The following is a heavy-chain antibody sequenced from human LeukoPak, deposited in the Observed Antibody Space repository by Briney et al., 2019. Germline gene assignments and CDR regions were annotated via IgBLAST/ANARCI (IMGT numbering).Heavy chain of an antibody. CDR2: IKQDGSEK. Sequence: GGSLRLSCAASGFTFSSYWMSWVRQAPGKGLEWVANIKQDGSEKYYVDSVKGRFTISRDNAKNSLYLQMNSLRAEDTAVYYCARDSNWSDGYAFDIWGQGTMVTVSS. CDR3: ARDSNWSDGYAFDI. J-gene: IGHJ3*02. V-gene: IGHV3-7*01. CDR1: GFTFSSYW. D-gene: IGHD1-20*01.